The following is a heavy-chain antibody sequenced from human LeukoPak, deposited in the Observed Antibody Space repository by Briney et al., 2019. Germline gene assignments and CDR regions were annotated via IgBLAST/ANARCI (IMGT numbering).Heavy chain of an antibody. D-gene: IGHD6-19*01. J-gene: IGHJ4*02. CDR2: IYTSGST. CDR1: GGSLSSYY. Sequence: SETLSLTCTVSGGSLSSYYWTWIRQPAGKGLEWIGHIYTSGSTNYNPSLKSRVSMSVDTSKNQFSLKLTSVTAADTAVYYCARGFFIAVAGTTQTRMDYWGQGTLVTVSS. V-gene: IGHV4-4*07. CDR3: ARGFFIAVAGTTQTRMDY.